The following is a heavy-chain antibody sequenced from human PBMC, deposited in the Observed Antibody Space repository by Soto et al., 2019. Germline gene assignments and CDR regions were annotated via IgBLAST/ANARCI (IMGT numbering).Heavy chain of an antibody. CDR2: IYYSGST. CDR3: AREGGSSWYPVGWFDP. J-gene: IGHJ5*02. V-gene: IGHV4-59*01. D-gene: IGHD6-13*01. CDR1: GGSISSYY. Sequence: SETLSLTCTVSGGSISSYYWSWIRQPPGKGLEWIGYIYYSGSTNYNPSLKSRVTISVDTSKNQFSLKLSSVTAADTAVYYCAREGGSSWYPVGWFDPWGKGPLVTVSS.